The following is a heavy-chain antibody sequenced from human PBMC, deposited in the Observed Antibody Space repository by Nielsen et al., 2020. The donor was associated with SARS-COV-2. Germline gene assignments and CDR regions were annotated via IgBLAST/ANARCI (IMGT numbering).Heavy chain of an antibody. V-gene: IGHV4-34*01. J-gene: IGHJ4*02. CDR1: GGSFSGYY. Sequence: SETLSLTCAVYGGSFSGYYWSWIRPPPGKGLEWIGEINHSGSTNYNQSLKSRVTISVDTSKNQFSLKLSSVTAADTAVYYCAMRREVGGGTGCDYRGQGTLVTVSS. CDR2: INHSGST. D-gene: IGHD2-8*02. CDR3: AMRREVGGGTGCDY.